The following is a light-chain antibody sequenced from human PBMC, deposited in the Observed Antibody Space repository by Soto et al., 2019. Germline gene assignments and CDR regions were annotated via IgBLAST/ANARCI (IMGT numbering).Light chain of an antibody. CDR2: GAS. CDR3: QQYNNRPPMYT. V-gene: IGKV3-15*01. J-gene: IGKJ2*01. CDR1: QNVGTS. Sequence: EIVMTQSPAILSMSPGERATLSCRASQNVGTSLAWYQQIPGQAPRLLMYGASTRATSIPARFSGSGSGTEFTLTITSLQSDDFAVYYCQQYNNRPPMYTFGQGTKLEIK.